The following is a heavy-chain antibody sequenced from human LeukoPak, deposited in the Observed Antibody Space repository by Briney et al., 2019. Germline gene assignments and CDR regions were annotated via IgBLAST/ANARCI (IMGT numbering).Heavy chain of an antibody. D-gene: IGHD6-6*01. CDR3: AKNTQYSGYYDC. Sequence: GGSLRFSCAASGFTFSSYPMTWVRQAPGKGPEWVSFISDSGGITYYADSVKGRFTISRDNSKNTLYLQMNSLRAEDTAVYYCAKNTQYSGYYDCWGQGTLVAVSS. CDR1: GFTFSSYP. V-gene: IGHV3-23*01. CDR2: ISDSGGIT. J-gene: IGHJ4*02.